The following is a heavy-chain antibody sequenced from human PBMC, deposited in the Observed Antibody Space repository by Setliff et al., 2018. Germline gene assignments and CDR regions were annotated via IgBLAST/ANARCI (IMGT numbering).Heavy chain of an antibody. J-gene: IGHJ4*02. CDR2: IHGTEGT. Sequence: SETPSLTCTVSDGSLYSGNYYWTWIRQPAGKALEWIGHIHGTEGTHYNPSLESRVTISRDKSPNQFSLMLRSVTAADTALYYCARGYYNGRGYYYLPCSFDSWGRGIVVTVSS. CDR1: DGSLYSGNYY. CDR3: ARGYYNGRGYYYLPCSFDS. D-gene: IGHD3-10*01. V-gene: IGHV4-61*09.